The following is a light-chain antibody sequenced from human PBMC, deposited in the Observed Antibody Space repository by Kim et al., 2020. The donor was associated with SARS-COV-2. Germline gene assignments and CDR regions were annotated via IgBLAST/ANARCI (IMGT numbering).Light chain of an antibody. CDR1: CASSVTDF. CDR2: ADN. Sequence: GKTVPVSRPRGCASSVTDFVERTQQRPGSAPSTVIYADNERPSGVPDRFSGSSDASSTSASLTISGLKTEDEADYYCHSYDRDSHVFGTGTKVTVL. J-gene: IGLJ1*01. CDR3: HSYDRDSHV. V-gene: IGLV6-57*03.